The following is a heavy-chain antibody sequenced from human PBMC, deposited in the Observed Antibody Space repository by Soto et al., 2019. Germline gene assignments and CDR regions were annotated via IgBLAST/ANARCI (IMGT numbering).Heavy chain of an antibody. V-gene: IGHV3-74*01. CDR3: ARALVPAASGLEI. D-gene: IGHD2-2*01. CDR1: GFTFSGYF. J-gene: IGHJ3*02. CDR2: INSDESSA. Sequence: EVQLVESGGGLVQPGGSLRLSCVTSGFTFSGYFMHWVRQAPGKGPVWVSRINSDESSAIYADSVKGRFTISRDNAKNTVYLQMNSLRAEDTAVYYCARALVPAASGLEIRGQGTKVTVSS.